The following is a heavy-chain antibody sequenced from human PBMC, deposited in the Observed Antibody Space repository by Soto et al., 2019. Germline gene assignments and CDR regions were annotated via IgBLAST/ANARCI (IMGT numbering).Heavy chain of an antibody. D-gene: IGHD3-16*01. CDR1: GFTFSSYA. J-gene: IGHJ4*02. CDR3: ARDGGAY. V-gene: IGHV3-30-3*01. Sequence: QVQLVESGGGVVQPGRSLRLSCAASGFTFSSYARHWVRRAPGKGLEWMAVMSYDGSNKYYADSVKGRFTVSRDNSKNTLYLQMNSLWPEDTALYYCARDGGAYWGQGPLVIVSS. CDR2: MSYDGSNK.